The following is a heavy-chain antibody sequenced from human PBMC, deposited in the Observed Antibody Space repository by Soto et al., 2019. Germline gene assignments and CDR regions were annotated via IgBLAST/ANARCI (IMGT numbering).Heavy chain of an antibody. CDR1: GYTFTSYY. CDR3: ARVVYGEYLMGY. J-gene: IGHJ4*02. D-gene: IGHD4-17*01. V-gene: IGHV1-46*03. CDR2: INPSGGST. Sequence: ASVKVSCKASGYTFTSYYMHWVRQAPGQGLEWMGIINPSGGSTSYAQKFQGRVTMTRDTSTNTVYMELSSLRSEDTAVYYCARVVYGEYLMGYWGQGTLVTVSS.